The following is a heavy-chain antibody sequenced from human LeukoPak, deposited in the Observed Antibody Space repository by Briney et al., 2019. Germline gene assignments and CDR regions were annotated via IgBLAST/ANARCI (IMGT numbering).Heavy chain of an antibody. CDR2: ISSSSSYM. CDR1: GFTFSSYS. CDR3: ARDGVKSASLSSEDYYDFWSGYQSEYFQH. V-gene: IGHV3-21*01. D-gene: IGHD3-3*01. J-gene: IGHJ1*01. Sequence: GGSLRLSCAACGFTFSSYSMNWVRQAPGKGLEWVSSISSSSSYMYYADSVKGRFTISRDNAKNSLYLQMNSLRAEDTAVYYCARDGVKSASLSSEDYYDFWSGYQSEYFQHWGQGTLVTVSS.